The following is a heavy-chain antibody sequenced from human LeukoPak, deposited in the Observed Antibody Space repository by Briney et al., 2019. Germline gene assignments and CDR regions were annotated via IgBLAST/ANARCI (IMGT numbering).Heavy chain of an antibody. Sequence: SENLSLTCTVSGGSISSSSYYWGWIRQPPGKGLEWIGSIYYSGSTYCNPSLKSRVTISVDTSKNQFSLKLSFVTAADTAVYYCARTLYSSSSVPFWFDPWGQGTLVTVSS. CDR1: GGSISSSSYY. CDR3: ARTLYSSSSVPFWFDP. CDR2: IYYSGST. V-gene: IGHV4-39*07. J-gene: IGHJ5*02. D-gene: IGHD6-6*01.